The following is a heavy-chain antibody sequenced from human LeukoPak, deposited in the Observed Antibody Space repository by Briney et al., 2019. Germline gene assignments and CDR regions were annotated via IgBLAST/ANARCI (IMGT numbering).Heavy chain of an antibody. Sequence: GGSLRLSCAASGFIFSKHGMHWVRQAPGKGLEWFAFIRNDGRNKYYADSVKGRFTISRDNAKNTLDLQMNSLRAEDTAIYYCARVILYSSGWYAGNDYWGQGTLVTVSS. CDR2: IRNDGRNK. J-gene: IGHJ4*02. CDR1: GFIFSKHG. D-gene: IGHD6-19*01. CDR3: ARVILYSSGWYAGNDY. V-gene: IGHV3-30*02.